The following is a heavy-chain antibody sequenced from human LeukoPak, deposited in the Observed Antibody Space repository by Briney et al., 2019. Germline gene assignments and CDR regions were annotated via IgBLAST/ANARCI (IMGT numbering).Heavy chain of an antibody. Sequence: SGTLSLTSAVSGGSFSTYYWSWIRQSPGKGLEWIAEINLGGVTNYNPSVKSRVTISVDTSRNQFSLKVKSVTAADTAVYYCAIGPTISEYGYFYTWGQGTLVTVSS. D-gene: IGHD2/OR15-2a*01. J-gene: IGHJ4*03. CDR2: INLGGVT. CDR1: GGSFSTYY. V-gene: IGHV4-34*01. CDR3: AIGPTISEYGYFYT.